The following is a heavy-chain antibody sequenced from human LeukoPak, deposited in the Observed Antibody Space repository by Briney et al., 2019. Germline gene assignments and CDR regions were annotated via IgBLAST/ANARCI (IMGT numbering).Heavy chain of an antibody. CDR1: GGSISSSSYY. CDR2: IYYSGST. D-gene: IGHD4-17*01. V-gene: IGHV4-39*07. CDR3: ASFRDLYGVH. Sequence: SETLSLTCTVSGGSISSSSYYWGWIRQPPGKGLEWIGSIYYSGSTYYNPSLKSRVTISVDTSKNQFSLKLSSVTAADTAVYYCASFRDLYGVHWGQGTLVTVSS. J-gene: IGHJ4*02.